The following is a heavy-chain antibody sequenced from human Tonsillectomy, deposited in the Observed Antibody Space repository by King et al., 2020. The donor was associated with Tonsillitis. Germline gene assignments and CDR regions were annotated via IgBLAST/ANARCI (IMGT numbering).Heavy chain of an antibody. D-gene: IGHD4-11*01. Sequence: VQLVESGGGVVQPGGSLSLSCAASGFTFSTYGMHWVRQAPGKGLEWVAFIQYDGSNKYYADSVKGRFPISRDNSKNTLSLQMNTLRAEDTAVYYCAKELDYSDFDYSDYDYYYYGLDVWGQGTTVTVSS. J-gene: IGHJ6*02. CDR2: IQYDGSNK. V-gene: IGHV3-30*02. CDR3: AKELDYSDFDYSDYDYYYYGLDV. CDR1: GFTFSTYG.